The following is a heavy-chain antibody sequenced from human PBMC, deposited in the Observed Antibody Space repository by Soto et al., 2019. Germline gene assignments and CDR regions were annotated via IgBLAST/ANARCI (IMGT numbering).Heavy chain of an antibody. Sequence: EVQLLESGGGLVEPGGSLRLSCAASGFTFSSYAMTWVRQAPGKGLEWVSAMSGRGDATHYADSVKGRFTISRDNSKNTLYLQMNSLRAEDTAVYYCAKDRVGSRNWYFDLWGRGTLVTVSS. V-gene: IGHV3-23*01. D-gene: IGHD6-13*01. CDR2: MSGRGDAT. J-gene: IGHJ2*01. CDR3: AKDRVGSRNWYFDL. CDR1: GFTFSSYA.